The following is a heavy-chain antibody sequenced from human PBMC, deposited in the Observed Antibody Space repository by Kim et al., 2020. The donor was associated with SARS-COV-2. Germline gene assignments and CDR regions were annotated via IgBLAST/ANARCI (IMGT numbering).Heavy chain of an antibody. V-gene: IGHV1-2*02. CDR2: INPNSGGT. CDR1: GYTFTGYY. D-gene: IGHD2-2*01. Sequence: ASVKVSCKASGYTFTGYYMHWVRQAPGQGLEWMGWINPNSGGTNYAQKFQGRVTMTRDTSISTAYMELSRLRSDDTAVYYCARGDIVVVPAATGRYYYYYGMDVWGQGTTVTVSS. CDR3: ARGDIVVVPAATGRYYYYYGMDV. J-gene: IGHJ6*02.